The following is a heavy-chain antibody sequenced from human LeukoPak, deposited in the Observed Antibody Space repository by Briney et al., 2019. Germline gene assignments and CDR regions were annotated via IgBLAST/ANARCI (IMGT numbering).Heavy chain of an antibody. J-gene: IGHJ4*02. Sequence: QSGGSLRLSCAASGFTFSSYGMHWVRQAPGKGLEWVAFIRYDGSNKYYADSVKGRFTISRDNAKNSLYLQMNSLRAEDTAVYYCARAFPNISRKGRWYFDYWGQGTLVTVSS. CDR1: GFTFSSYG. D-gene: IGHD1-26*01. CDR3: ARAFPNISRKGRWYFDY. V-gene: IGHV3-30*02. CDR2: IRYDGSNK.